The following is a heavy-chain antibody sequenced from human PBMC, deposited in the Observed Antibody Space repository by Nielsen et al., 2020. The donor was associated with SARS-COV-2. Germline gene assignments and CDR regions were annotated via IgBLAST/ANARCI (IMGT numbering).Heavy chain of an antibody. V-gene: IGHV1-8*01. Sequence: ASVKVSCKASGYTFTSYDINWVRQASGQGLEWMGWVDPDSGNTGYAQKFQGRVTMTANTSISTAYMEVSSLRSEDTAVYYCARGSFSGYYFDYWGQGTLVTVSS. CDR2: VDPDSGNT. J-gene: IGHJ4*02. D-gene: IGHD3-10*01. CDR3: ARGSFSGYYFDY. CDR1: GYTFTSYD.